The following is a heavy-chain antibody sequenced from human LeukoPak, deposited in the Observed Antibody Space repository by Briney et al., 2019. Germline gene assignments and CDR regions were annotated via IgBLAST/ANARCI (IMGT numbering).Heavy chain of an antibody. CDR1: GGTFSSYA. V-gene: IGHV1-69*13. Sequence: GASVKVSFKASGGTFSSYAISWVRQAPGQGLEWMGGIIPIFGTANYAQKFQGRVTITADESTRTAYMELSSLRSEDTAVYYCARVSLNREPDYWGQGTLVTVSS. D-gene: IGHD1-14*01. CDR2: IIPIFGTA. CDR3: ARVSLNREPDY. J-gene: IGHJ4*02.